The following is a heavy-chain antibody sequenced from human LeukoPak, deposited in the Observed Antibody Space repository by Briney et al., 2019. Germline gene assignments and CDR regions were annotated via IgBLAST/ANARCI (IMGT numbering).Heavy chain of an antibody. Sequence: ASVKVSCKGSGYTLSNHAFSWVRQAPGQGLEWMGWISAYNGNTNYAQKLQGRVTMTTDTSTSTAYMELRSLRSDDTAVYYCARDLNGYCSGGSCYPTNNWFDPWGQGTLVTVSS. CDR3: ARDLNGYCSGGSCYPTNNWFDP. CDR1: GYTLSNHA. J-gene: IGHJ5*02. V-gene: IGHV1-18*04. D-gene: IGHD2-15*01. CDR2: ISAYNGNT.